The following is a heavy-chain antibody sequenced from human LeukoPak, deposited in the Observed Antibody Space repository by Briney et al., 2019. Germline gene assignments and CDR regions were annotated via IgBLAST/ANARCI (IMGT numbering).Heavy chain of an antibody. V-gene: IGHV4-34*01. CDR2: INHSGST. Sequence: SETLPLTCAVYGGSFNGYYWSWIRQPPGKGLEWIGEINHSGSTNYNPSLKSRVTISVDTSKKQFSLKLSSVTAADTAVYYCVTYYFDSSGPKKNYWGQGTLVTVSS. J-gene: IGHJ4*02. CDR3: VTYYFDSSGPKKNY. CDR1: GGSFNGYY. D-gene: IGHD3-22*01.